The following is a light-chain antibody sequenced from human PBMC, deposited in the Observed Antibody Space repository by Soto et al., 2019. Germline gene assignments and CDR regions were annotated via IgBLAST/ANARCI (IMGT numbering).Light chain of an antibody. CDR2: EVT. V-gene: IGLV2-14*03. Sequence: QSALTQPASVSGSPGQSITISCSGTNSDVAIYNYVSWYQQHPGKAPKLIIFEVTNRPSGVSNRFSGSKSGSTASLTISGLQAEDEGEYYCSSYTTSSSLVFGGGTKLTVL. CDR3: SSYTTSSSLV. J-gene: IGLJ2*01. CDR1: NSDVAIYNY.